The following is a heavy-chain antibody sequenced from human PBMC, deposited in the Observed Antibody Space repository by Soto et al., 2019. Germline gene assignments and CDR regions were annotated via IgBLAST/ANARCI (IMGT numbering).Heavy chain of an antibody. CDR2: ISAYNGNT. V-gene: IGHV1-18*01. CDR1: GYTFTSYG. CDR3: ARDRPFRWLEWLIYYGMDV. Sequence: ASVKVSCKASGYTFTSYGISWVRQAPGQGLEWMGWISAYNGNTNYAQKLQGRVTMTTDTSTSTAYMELRSLRSDDTAVYYCARDRPFRWLEWLIYYGMDVWGQGTPVTVSS. D-gene: IGHD3-3*01. J-gene: IGHJ6*02.